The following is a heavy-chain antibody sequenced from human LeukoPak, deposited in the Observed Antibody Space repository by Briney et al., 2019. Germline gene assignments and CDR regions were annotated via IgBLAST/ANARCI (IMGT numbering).Heavy chain of an antibody. CDR2: ISSSSSYI. Sequence: GGSLRLSCAASGFTFSSYSMNWVRQAPGKGLEWVSSISSSSSYIYYADSVKGRFTISRDNAKNSLYLQMNSLRAEDTAVYYCARNEEAYSSIPNWFDPWGRGTLVTVSS. J-gene: IGHJ5*02. D-gene: IGHD6-13*01. V-gene: IGHV3-21*01. CDR3: ARNEEAYSSIPNWFDP. CDR1: GFTFSSYS.